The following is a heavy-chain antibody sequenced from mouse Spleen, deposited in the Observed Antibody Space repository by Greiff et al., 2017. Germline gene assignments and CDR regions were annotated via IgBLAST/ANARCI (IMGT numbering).Heavy chain of an antibody. CDR2: INPSNGRT. J-gene: IGHJ2*01. Sequence: VQLQQPGAELVKPGASVKLSCKASGYTFTSYWMHWVKQRPGQGLEWIGEINPSNGRTNYNEKFKSKATLTVDKSSSTAYMQLSSLTSEDSAVYYCASLSGYYFDYWGQGTTLTVSS. CDR1: GYTFTSYW. V-gene: IGHV1S81*02. CDR3: ASLSGYYFDY.